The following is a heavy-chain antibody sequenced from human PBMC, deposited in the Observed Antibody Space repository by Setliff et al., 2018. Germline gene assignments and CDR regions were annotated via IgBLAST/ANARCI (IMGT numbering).Heavy chain of an antibody. J-gene: IGHJ6*02. CDR3: ARDVDYSRPEYYYGMDV. V-gene: IGHV3-33*08. D-gene: IGHD4-4*01. CDR2: IWYDGSNK. CDR1: GFTFSSYW. Sequence: GGSLRLSCAASGFTFSSYWMSWVRQAPGKGLEWVAVIWYDGSNKYYADSVKGRFTISRDNAKNSLYLQMSSLRAEDTAMYYCARDVDYSRPEYYYGMDVWGQGTTVTVSS.